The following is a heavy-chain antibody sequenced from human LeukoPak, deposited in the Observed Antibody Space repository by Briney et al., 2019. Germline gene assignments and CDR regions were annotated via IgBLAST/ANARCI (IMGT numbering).Heavy chain of an antibody. Sequence: PGRSLRLSCAASGFTFSSYGMHWVRQAPGKGLEWVAVISYDGSNKYYADSVKGRFTISRDNSKNTLYLQMNSLRAEDTAVYYCASSCSGGSCYDYWGQGTLVTVSS. V-gene: IGHV3-30*03. J-gene: IGHJ4*02. D-gene: IGHD2-15*01. CDR3: ASSCSGGSCYDY. CDR2: ISYDGSNK. CDR1: GFTFSSYG.